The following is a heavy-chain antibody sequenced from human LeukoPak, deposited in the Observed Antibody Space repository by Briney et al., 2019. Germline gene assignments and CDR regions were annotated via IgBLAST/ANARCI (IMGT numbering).Heavy chain of an antibody. J-gene: IGHJ4*02. V-gene: IGHV4-4*07. D-gene: IGHD3-10*01. Sequence: SETLSLTCTVSGASISPYYWNWIRQPAGKGLEWIGRLYPSGSSDYNPSLKSRVSISVGTSNNQFSLRVTSVTAADTAIYYRARDLSGSLYFDYWGQGILVTVSA. CDR1: GASISPYY. CDR3: ARDLSGSLYFDY. CDR2: LYPSGSS.